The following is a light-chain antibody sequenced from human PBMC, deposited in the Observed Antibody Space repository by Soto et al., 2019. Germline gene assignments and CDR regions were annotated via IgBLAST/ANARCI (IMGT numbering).Light chain of an antibody. CDR2: GAT. J-gene: IGKJ1*01. V-gene: IGKV3-20*01. Sequence: EIVLTQSPGTLSLSPGERATLSCRASQSVSSNYLAWYQQKPGQAPRLLIYGATNRATGIPDRFSGSVSGADVTLTISRLEPEDFAVYYCQQYGSSPQTFGQGTKVEIK. CDR1: QSVSSNY. CDR3: QQYGSSPQT.